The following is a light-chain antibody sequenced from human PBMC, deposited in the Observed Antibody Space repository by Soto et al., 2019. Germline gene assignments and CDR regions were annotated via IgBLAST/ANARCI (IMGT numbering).Light chain of an antibody. CDR3: QQLNTYPVT. Sequence: IPLTHSPSSLAASVGDSVTMTSRASQGISRYLSWYQQKPGRAPKLLISAASTLQSGVPARFSGSGSGTDFTLSITSLQPEDFATYYCQQLNTYPVTFGGGTKVDIK. CDR1: QGISRY. J-gene: IGKJ4*01. V-gene: IGKV1-9*01. CDR2: AAS.